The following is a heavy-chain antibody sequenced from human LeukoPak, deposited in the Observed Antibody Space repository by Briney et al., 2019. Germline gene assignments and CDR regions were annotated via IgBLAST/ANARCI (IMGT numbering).Heavy chain of an antibody. D-gene: IGHD2-2*02. CDR2: INQGGSDK. J-gene: IGHJ5*01. V-gene: IGHV3-7*01. Sequence: GGSLRLSCTVSGFTFSSYWMSWVRQAPGKGLEWVANINQGGSDKSYVDSVKGRFTVSRDNAKKSLYLQMNSLRAEDTAVYYCARDGCGTNCYKPKFWAQNWFDSWGQGTLVTVSS. CDR3: ARDGCGTNCYKPKFWAQNWFDS. CDR1: GFTFSSYW.